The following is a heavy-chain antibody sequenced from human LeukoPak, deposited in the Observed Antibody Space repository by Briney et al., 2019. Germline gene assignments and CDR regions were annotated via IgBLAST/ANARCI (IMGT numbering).Heavy chain of an antibody. CDR1: GGSFSGYY. CDR3: ARGDVGPRLGY. J-gene: IGHJ4*02. Sequence: PSETLSLTCAVYGGSFSGYYWSWIRQAPGKGLEWIAEMNPRGGTDYTPSLKSRVTISVDTSKNQFSLKMTYVTAADTAVYYCARGDVGPRLGYWGQGTLVTVSS. CDR2: MNPRGGT. V-gene: IGHV4-34*01. D-gene: IGHD1-26*01.